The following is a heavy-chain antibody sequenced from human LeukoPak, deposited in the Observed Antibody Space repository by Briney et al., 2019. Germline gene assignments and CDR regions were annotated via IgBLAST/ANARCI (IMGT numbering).Heavy chain of an antibody. CDR2: INHSGST. V-gene: IGHV4-4*02. CDR3: ARGRTGDQPLPTKKDYDYYYMDV. CDR1: GGSISSSNW. D-gene: IGHD2-2*01. Sequence: SGTLSLTCAVSGGSISSSNWWRWVRQPPGKGLEWIGKINHSGSTNYNPSLTSRVTISVDTSKNQFSLKLSSVTAADTAVYHCARGRTGDQPLPTKKDYDYYYMDVWGKGTTVTVSS. J-gene: IGHJ6*03.